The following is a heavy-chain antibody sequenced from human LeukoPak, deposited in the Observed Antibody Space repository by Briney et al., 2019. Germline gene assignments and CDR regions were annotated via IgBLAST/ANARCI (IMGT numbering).Heavy chain of an antibody. CDR3: ARRRRDYYYYYGMDV. Sequence: GESLKISCKGSGYXFTSYWISWVRQMPGKGLEWMGRIDPSDSYTNYSPSFQGHVTISADKSISTAYLQWSSLKASDTAMYYCARRRRDYYYYYGMDVWGQGTTVTVSS. CDR2: IDPSDSYT. CDR1: GYXFTSYW. J-gene: IGHJ6*02. V-gene: IGHV5-10-1*01.